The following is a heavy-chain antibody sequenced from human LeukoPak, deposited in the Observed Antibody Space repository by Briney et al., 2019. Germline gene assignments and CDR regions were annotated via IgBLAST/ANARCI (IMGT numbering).Heavy chain of an antibody. CDR3: AGGTYDYGDYGRSDY. Sequence: SETLSLTCTVSGGSISSYYWSWIRQPPGKGLEWIGYIYYSGSTNYNPSLKSRVTISVDTSKNQFSLKLSSVTAADTAVCYCAGGTYDYGDYGRSDYWGQGTLVTVSS. V-gene: IGHV4-59*01. J-gene: IGHJ4*02. CDR2: IYYSGST. CDR1: GGSISSYY. D-gene: IGHD4-17*01.